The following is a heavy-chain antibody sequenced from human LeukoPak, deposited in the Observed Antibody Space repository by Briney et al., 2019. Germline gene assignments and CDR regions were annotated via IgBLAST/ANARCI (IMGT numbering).Heavy chain of an antibody. D-gene: IGHD3-10*01. CDR3: AKDHMYYYGSGTYYNY. V-gene: IGHV3-23*01. Sequence: GGSLRLSCAASGFTFSNYGRNWVRQAPGKGLEWVSVISGSGGSTHYADSVKGRFTISRDNSKNTLYLQMNSLRAADTAVYYCAKDHMYYYGSGTYYNYWGQGTLVTVSS. J-gene: IGHJ4*02. CDR2: ISGSGGST. CDR1: GFTFSNYG.